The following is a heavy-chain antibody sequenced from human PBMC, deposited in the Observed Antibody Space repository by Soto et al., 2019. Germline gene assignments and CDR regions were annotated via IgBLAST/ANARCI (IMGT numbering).Heavy chain of an antibody. CDR3: ARKQEGYFYGIDY. CDR2: IYDSGIT. J-gene: IGHJ4*02. V-gene: IGHV4-31*03. D-gene: IGHD3-10*01. CDR1: GGSITSGGYY. Sequence: NPSETLSLTCTVSGGSITSGGYYWSWIRQHPGKGLEWLGYIYDSGITFYNPSLKSRIILSVDTSKNQFSLKLSSVTVEDTAVYFCARKQEGYFYGIDYWGQGTLVTVSS.